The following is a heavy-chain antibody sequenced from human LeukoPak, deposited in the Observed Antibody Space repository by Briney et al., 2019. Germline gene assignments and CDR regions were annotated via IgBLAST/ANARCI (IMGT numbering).Heavy chain of an antibody. V-gene: IGHV4-34*01. CDR2: INHSGST. D-gene: IGHD2-2*01. Sequence: PSETLSLTCTVYGGSFSNYYWTWIRQPPGKGLEWIGEINHSGSTNYNPSLKSRVTISVDTSKNQFSLKLSSVTAADTAVYYCARAAPAAPFDYWGQGTLVTVSS. J-gene: IGHJ4*02. CDR3: ARAAPAAPFDY. CDR1: GGSFSNYY.